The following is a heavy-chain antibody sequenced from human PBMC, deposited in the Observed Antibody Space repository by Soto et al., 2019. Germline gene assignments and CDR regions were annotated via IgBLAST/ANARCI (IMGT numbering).Heavy chain of an antibody. V-gene: IGHV1-18*04. CDR3: TQDAQYHDILPGYFVNDH. CDR2: ISTDNGDT. Sequence: QVQLVQSGAEVKKPGASVKVSCKASGYTFPNFGISWVRQAPGQGLEWLGWISTDNGDTKYAQKIQARVTLTTDTATTTVYMDLTSFRPDGTAVYYCTQDAQYHDILPGYFVNDHWGQGTLATVSS. J-gene: IGHJ4*02. D-gene: IGHD3-9*01. CDR1: GYTFPNFG.